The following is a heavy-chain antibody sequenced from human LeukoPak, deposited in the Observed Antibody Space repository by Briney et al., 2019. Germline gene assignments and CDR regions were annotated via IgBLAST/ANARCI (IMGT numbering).Heavy chain of an antibody. CDR2: VSTSGSYI. J-gene: IGHJ4*02. CDR1: GFTFGSYS. V-gene: IGHV3-21*01. CDR3: ASQTPRRLPIAVADYFDY. Sequence: GGSLRLSCAVSGFTFGSYSMNWVRQAPGKGLEWVSFVSTSGSYIYYADSVKGRFTISRDNAKNSLYLQMNSLRAEDTAVYYCASQTPRRLPIAVADYFDYWGQGTLVTVSS. D-gene: IGHD6-19*01.